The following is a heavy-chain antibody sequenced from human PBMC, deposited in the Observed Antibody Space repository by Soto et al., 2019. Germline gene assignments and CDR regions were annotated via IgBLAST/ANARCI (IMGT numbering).Heavy chain of an antibody. J-gene: IGHJ2*01. D-gene: IGHD3-16*01. CDR2: ISYNEKQT. CDR1: GVTFKDYG. V-gene: IGHV3-30*03. Sequence: GGSLRLSCGAPGVTFKDYGMHWVRQAPGKGLEWVAVISYNEKQTYYADSVKGRSTISKDKSRRTLFLQMNSLRVDDTAVYYCARDGWGSNWYFDLWGRGTLVTVSS. CDR3: ARDGWGSNWYFDL.